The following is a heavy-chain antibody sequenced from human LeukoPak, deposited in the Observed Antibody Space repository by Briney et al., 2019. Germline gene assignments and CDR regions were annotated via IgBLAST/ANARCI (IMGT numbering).Heavy chain of an antibody. CDR3: AHLSSSWYGDAFDI. J-gene: IGHJ3*02. CDR1: GFSLSTSGVG. D-gene: IGHD6-13*01. Sequence: SGPTLVNPTQTLTLTCTFSGFSLSTSGVGVGWIRQPPGKALEWLALIYWDDGKRYSPSLKSRLTITKDTSKNQVVLTMTNMDPVDTATYYCAHLSSSWYGDAFDIWGQGTMVTVSS. CDR2: IYWDDGK. V-gene: IGHV2-5*02.